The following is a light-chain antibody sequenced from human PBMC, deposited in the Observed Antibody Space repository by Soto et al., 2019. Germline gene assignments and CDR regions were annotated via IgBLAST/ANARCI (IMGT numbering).Light chain of an antibody. V-gene: IGLV1-40*01. CDR3: QSSDTTLIEV. CDR1: SSNIGAGYD. CDR2: ANN. J-gene: IGLJ1*01. Sequence: QSVLTQPPSVSGAPGQRVTISCTGSSSNIGAGYDVHWYQQFPGTAPKLLIYANNNRPSGVPDRFSASKSGTSASLAIPGLHADDEAYYYCQSSDTTLIEVFGTGTKLTVL.